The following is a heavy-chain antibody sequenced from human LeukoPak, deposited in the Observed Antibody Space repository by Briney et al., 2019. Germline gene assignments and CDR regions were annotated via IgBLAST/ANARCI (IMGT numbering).Heavy chain of an antibody. V-gene: IGHV3-23*01. J-gene: IGHJ4*02. CDR2: LRGDGDT. Sequence: PGGSLRLSCAASGFTFSSYAMSWVRQAPAGGLEWVSSLRGDGDTFYADSVKGRFTLSRDDSRNTVYLQLNNLRVEDTAIYYCAKASWVSNAGAVLWGQGTLVTVSS. D-gene: IGHD3-16*01. CDR3: AKASWVSNAGAVL. CDR1: GFTFSSYA.